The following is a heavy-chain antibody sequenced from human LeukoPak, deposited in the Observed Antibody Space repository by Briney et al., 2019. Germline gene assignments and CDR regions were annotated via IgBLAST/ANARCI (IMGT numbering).Heavy chain of an antibody. V-gene: IGHV3-30*04. CDR1: GLTFSSYA. J-gene: IGHJ4*02. CDR2: ISYDGSNK. D-gene: IGHD5-18*01. CDR3: ARVPNTAMVDY. Sequence: QTGGSLRLSCAASGLTFSSYAMHWVRQAPGKGLEWVAVISYDGSNKYYADSVKGRFTISRDNSKNTLYLQMNSLRAEDTAVYYCARVPNTAMVDYWGQGTLVTVSS.